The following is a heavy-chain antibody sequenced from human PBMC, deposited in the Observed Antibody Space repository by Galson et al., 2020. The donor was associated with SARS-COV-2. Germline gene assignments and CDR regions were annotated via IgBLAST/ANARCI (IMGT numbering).Heavy chain of an antibody. Sequence: SLKISCAAPGFTFSSYGMYWVRQAPGKGLEWVAVISYAGSNKYYADSVKGRFTISRDNSKNTLYLQMNSLRAEDTAVYYCARDMVATVVTPFDYWGQGTLVTVSS. D-gene: IGHD2-21*02. CDR2: ISYAGSNK. V-gene: IGHV3-30*03. CDR1: GFTFSSYG. J-gene: IGHJ4*02. CDR3: ARDMVATVVTPFDY.